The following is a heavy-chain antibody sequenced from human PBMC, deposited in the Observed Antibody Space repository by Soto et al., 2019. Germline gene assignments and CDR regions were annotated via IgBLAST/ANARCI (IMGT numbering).Heavy chain of an antibody. CDR2: ISYDGSNK. Sequence: LRLSCATSGFTFKSYTLHWVRQTPGRGLQWVAVISYDGSNKYYADSVRGRFTISRDNSNSTLYLQMDSLRADDSAVYYCVGASMWTGKGLEYWGQGALVTVSS. V-gene: IGHV3-30-3*01. D-gene: IGHD3-10*02. CDR1: GFTFKSYT. CDR3: VGASMWTGKGLEY. J-gene: IGHJ4*02.